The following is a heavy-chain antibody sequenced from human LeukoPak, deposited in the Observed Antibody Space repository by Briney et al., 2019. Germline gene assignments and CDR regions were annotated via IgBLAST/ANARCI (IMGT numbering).Heavy chain of an antibody. CDR1: GGSISSYY. V-gene: IGHV4-59*01. J-gene: IGHJ5*02. CDR2: IYYSGST. CDR3: ARGRLTVTTNWFDP. Sequence: SETLSLTCTVSGGSISSYYWSWIRQPPGKGLEWIGYIYYSGSTNYNPSLKSRVTISVDTSKNQFSLKLSSVTAADTAVYYCARGRLTVTTNWFDPWGQGTLVTVSS. D-gene: IGHD4-11*01.